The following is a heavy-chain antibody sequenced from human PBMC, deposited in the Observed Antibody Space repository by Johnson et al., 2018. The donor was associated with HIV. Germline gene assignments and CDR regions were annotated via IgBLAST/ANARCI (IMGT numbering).Heavy chain of an antibody. CDR1: GFTFSSYG. Sequence: QVQLVESGGGVVQPGRSLRLSCVASGFTFSSYGMHWVRQAPGKGLEWVTIISYDGSNKYSADSVKGRFTISRDNSKNTLYLQMNSLRAEDTAVYYCARDLSRRAIYSGAFDIWGQGTMVTVSS. D-gene: IGHD2-15*01. V-gene: IGHV3-30*03. CDR2: ISYDGSNK. J-gene: IGHJ3*02. CDR3: ARDLSRRAIYSGAFDI.